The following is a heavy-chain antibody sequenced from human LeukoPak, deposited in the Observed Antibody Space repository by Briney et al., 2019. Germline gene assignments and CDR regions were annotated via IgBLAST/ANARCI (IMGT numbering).Heavy chain of an antibody. Sequence: GGSLRLSCAASGFTLSSYGMNWVRQAPGKGLDWVAFLRYDGSTAFYEDSVKGRFTISRDSSKNTLYLQMNSLTPADTAIYYCAKDPYGGTYPSYFDYWGQETLVTVSS. CDR2: LRYDGSTA. D-gene: IGHD1-26*01. J-gene: IGHJ4*02. CDR1: GFTLSSYG. V-gene: IGHV3-30*02. CDR3: AKDPYGGTYPSYFDY.